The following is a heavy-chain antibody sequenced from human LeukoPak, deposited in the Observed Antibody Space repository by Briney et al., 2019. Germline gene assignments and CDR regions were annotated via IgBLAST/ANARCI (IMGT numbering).Heavy chain of an antibody. D-gene: IGHD2-2*02. V-gene: IGHV4-4*09. J-gene: IGHJ1*01. CDR2: IYTSGST. CDR3: ASTLPTYCSSTSCYSGEYFQH. CDR1: GGSISSYY. Sequence: SETLSLTCTVSGGSISSYYWSWIRQPPGKGLEWIGYIYTSGSTNYNPSLKSRVTISVDTSKNQFSLKLSSVTAADTAVYYCASTLPTYCSSTSCYSGEYFQHWGQGTLVTVSS.